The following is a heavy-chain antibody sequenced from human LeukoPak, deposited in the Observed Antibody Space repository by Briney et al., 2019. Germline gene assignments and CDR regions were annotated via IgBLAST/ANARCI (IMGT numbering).Heavy chain of an antibody. V-gene: IGHV1-2*06. J-gene: IGHJ5*02. CDR1: GYPFTVYS. D-gene: IGHD3-9*01. CDR2: INVNGGGT. Sequence: ASVKVSCKASGYPFTVYSMNWVRQAPGQGLEWMGRINVNGGGTKYTEKFQGRVTMTRDTSISTAYMELSRLRSDDTAVYYCARDWWGNDILTGDNWLDPWGQGTLVTVSS. CDR3: ARDWWGNDILTGDNWLDP.